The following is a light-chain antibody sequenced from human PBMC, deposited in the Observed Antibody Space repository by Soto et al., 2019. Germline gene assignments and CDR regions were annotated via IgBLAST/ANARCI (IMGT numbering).Light chain of an antibody. V-gene: IGKV3-20*01. CDR3: QQYGSSYT. CDR2: VAS. CDR1: QSVRTND. J-gene: IGKJ2*01. Sequence: ENVLTQSPGTLSLSPGERATLSCRASQSVRTNDLAWYQQKPGQAPMLLVYVASNRVPGIPDRFSGSGSGTDFTLTISRLEPEDFVVYYCQQYGSSYTFGQGTKLEIK.